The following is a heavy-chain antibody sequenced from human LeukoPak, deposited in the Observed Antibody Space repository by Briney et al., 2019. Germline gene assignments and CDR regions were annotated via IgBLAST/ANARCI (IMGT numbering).Heavy chain of an antibody. CDR2: IRYDGSNK. CDR3: ARSITMILSDAFDI. J-gene: IGHJ3*02. Sequence: GGSLRLSCAASGFTFSSYGMHWVRQAPGKGLEWVAFIRYDGSNKYYADSVKGRFTISRDNSKNTLYLQMNSLRAEDTAVYYCARSITMILSDAFDIWGQGTMVTVSS. CDR1: GFTFSSYG. V-gene: IGHV3-30*02. D-gene: IGHD3-22*01.